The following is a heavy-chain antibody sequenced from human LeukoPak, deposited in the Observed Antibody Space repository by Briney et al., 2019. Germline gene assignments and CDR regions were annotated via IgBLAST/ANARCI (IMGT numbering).Heavy chain of an antibody. CDR1: GGTFSSYA. CDR2: IIPIFGTA. V-gene: IGHV1-69*13. CDR3: ARGPIQTYSGSYGET. Sequence: SVKVSCKASGGTFSSYAISWVRQAPGQGLERMGGIIPIFGTANYAQKFQGRVTITADESTSTAYMELSSLRSEDTAVYYCARGPIQTYSGSYGETWGQGTLVTVSS. J-gene: IGHJ5*02. D-gene: IGHD1-26*01.